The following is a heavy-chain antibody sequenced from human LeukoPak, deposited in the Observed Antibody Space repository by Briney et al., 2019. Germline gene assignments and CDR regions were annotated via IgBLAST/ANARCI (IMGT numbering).Heavy chain of an antibody. Sequence: GGSLRLSCAASGFTFSSYTLNRARQAPGKGLEWVSSISSAGGYIYYADSVKGRFTISRDNAKNSLYLQMNSLRAVDTAVYYCAREIVSSNSFDNWGQGTLVTVSS. V-gene: IGHV3-21*01. J-gene: IGHJ4*02. CDR3: AREIVSSNSFDN. CDR2: ISSAGGYI. D-gene: IGHD2-2*01. CDR1: GFTFSSYT.